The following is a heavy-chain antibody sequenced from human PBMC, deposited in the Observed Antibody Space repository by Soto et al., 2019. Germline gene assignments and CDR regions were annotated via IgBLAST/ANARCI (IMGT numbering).Heavy chain of an antibody. CDR1: GGSTRNYF. D-gene: IGHD6-13*01. V-gene: IGHV4-59*01. Sequence: PSETLSLTCTVSGGSTRNYFWTWIRQPPGKGLEWIGYIHYSGTTSFFPSYNPSLRSRVTISEDTSKNQFSLKLLSVTTADTAVYFCAAGEANSRNLAPYYLDFWGQGTLVTVSS. CDR3: AAGEANSRNLAPYYLDF. J-gene: IGHJ4*02. CDR2: IHYSGTT.